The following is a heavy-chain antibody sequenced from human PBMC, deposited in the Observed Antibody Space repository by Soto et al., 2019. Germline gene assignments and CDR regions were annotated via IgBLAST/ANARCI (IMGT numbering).Heavy chain of an antibody. CDR2: ISYDGSNK. CDR3: ARDRGDTNYYYYYYGMDV. CDR1: GFTFSSYA. Sequence: RGSLRLSCAASGFTFSSYAMHWVRQAPGKGLEWVAVISYDGSNKCYADSVKGRFTISRDNSKNTLYLQMNSLRAEDTAVYYCARDRGDTNYYYYYYGMDVWGQGTTVTVSS. D-gene: IGHD3-10*01. J-gene: IGHJ6*02. V-gene: IGHV3-30-3*01.